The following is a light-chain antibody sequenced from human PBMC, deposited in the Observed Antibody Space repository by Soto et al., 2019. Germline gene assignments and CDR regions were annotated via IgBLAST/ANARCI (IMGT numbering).Light chain of an antibody. J-gene: IGKJ4*01. CDR3: QQYNSYSPLT. Sequence: DIQMTQSPSTLSASVGDRVTITCRASQSISSWLAWYQQKPGKAPKLLIYDASSLESGVPSRSSGSGSGTEFTLTISSLQPDDFATYYCQQYNSYSPLTFGGGTKV. CDR2: DAS. V-gene: IGKV1-5*01. CDR1: QSISSW.